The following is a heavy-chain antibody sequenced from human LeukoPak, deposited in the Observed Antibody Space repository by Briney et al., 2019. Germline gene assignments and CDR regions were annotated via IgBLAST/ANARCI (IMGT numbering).Heavy chain of an antibody. CDR3: ARVVFVGATAPVGY. Sequence: PGGSLRLSCAASGFTFSSYAMHWVRQAPGKGLEWVAVISYDGSNNYYADSVKGRFTISRDNSKNTLYLQMNSLRAEDTAVYYCARVVFVGATAPVGYWGQGTLVTVSS. V-gene: IGHV3-30-3*01. CDR2: ISYDGSNN. J-gene: IGHJ4*02. D-gene: IGHD1-26*01. CDR1: GFTFSSYA.